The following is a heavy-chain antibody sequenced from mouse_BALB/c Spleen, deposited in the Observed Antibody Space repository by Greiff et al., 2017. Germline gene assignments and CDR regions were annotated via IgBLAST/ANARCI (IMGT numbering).Heavy chain of an antibody. CDR2: ISYDGSN. CDR1: GYSITSGYY. V-gene: IGHV3-6*02. Sequence: EVKLQESGPGLVKPSQSLSLTCSVTGYSITSGYYWNWIRQFPGNKLEWMGYISYDGSNNYNPSLKNRISITRDTSKNQFFLKLNSVTTEDTATYYCASFNLLAMDYWGQGTSVTVSS. D-gene: IGHD1-1*01. CDR3: ASFNLLAMDY. J-gene: IGHJ4*01.